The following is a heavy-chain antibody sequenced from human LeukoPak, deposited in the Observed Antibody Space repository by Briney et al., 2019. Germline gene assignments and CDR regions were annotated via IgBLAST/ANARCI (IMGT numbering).Heavy chain of an antibody. CDR3: ARSGYDYRGNYYYYYYMDV. J-gene: IGHJ6*03. D-gene: IGHD5-12*01. CDR2: SYYRSKLYN. Sequence: SQTLSLTCAISGDSLPSNSAAWNWIRQSPSRGLEWLGRSYYRSKLYNDYAVYVKSRITINPDTSKNQFSLQLNSVTPEDTAVYYCARSGYDYRGNYYYYYYMDVWGKGTTVTVSS. CDR1: GDSLPSNSAA. V-gene: IGHV6-1*01.